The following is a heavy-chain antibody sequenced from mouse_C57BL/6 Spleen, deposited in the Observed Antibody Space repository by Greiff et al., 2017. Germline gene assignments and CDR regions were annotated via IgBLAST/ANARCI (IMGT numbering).Heavy chain of an antibody. CDR3: ARDRATVEWCAY. Sequence: EVQRVESGGGLVKPGGSLKLSCAASGFTFSSYAMSWVRQTPEKRLEWVATISDGGSYTYYPDNVKGRFTISRDNATNNLYLQMRHLKSEDTAMYYCARDRATVEWCAYWGQGTLVTVSA. D-gene: IGHD1-1*01. V-gene: IGHV5-4*01. CDR1: GFTFSSYA. CDR2: ISDGGSYT. J-gene: IGHJ3*01.